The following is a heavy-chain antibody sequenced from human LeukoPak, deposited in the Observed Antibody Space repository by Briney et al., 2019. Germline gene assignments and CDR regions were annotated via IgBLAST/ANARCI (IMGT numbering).Heavy chain of an antibody. CDR3: ARHPPPNSASVYQYYGMDV. V-gene: IGHV4-39*01. J-gene: IGHJ6*02. D-gene: IGHD1-26*01. Sequence: PSETLSLTCTVSGGSINSSDYHWAWLPQPPGKGLEWIGSIYNSGSSYRNASLQSRVTISVDTSKNQFSLKLSSVTAADTAVYYCARHPPPNSASVYQYYGMDVWGQGTTVTVSS. CDR2: IYNSGSS. CDR1: GGSINSSDYH.